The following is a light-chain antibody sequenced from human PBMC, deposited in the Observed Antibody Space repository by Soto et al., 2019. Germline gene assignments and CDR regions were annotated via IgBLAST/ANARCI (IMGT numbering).Light chain of an antibody. J-gene: IGLJ3*02. CDR3: QSFGTGIQV. CDR2: INYDGTH. CDR1: SGYSTYA. V-gene: IGLV4-69*01. Sequence: QAVVTQSPSASASLGASVKLTCTLSSGYSTYAIAWHQQQSEKGPRFLMKINYDGTHSKGDGFFDRFSGSSSGAERHLTISSLHSDDEADYYSQSFGTGIQVFGAGTKLTVL.